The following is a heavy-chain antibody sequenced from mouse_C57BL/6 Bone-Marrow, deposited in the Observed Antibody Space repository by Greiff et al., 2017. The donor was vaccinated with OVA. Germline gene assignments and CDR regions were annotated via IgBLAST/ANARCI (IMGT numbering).Heavy chain of an antibody. J-gene: IGHJ3*01. CDR2: IYPRDGST. D-gene: IGHD2-10*02. CDR3: ARGYDSGFAY. CDR1: GYTFTSYD. V-gene: IGHV1-85*01. Sequence: QVQLKESGPELVKPGASVKLSCKASGYTFTSYDINWVKQRPGQGLEWIGWIYPRDGSTKYTEKFKGRATLTVDTSSSTAYMKLHSLTSEDSAVDFCARGYDSGFAYWGQGTLVTVSA.